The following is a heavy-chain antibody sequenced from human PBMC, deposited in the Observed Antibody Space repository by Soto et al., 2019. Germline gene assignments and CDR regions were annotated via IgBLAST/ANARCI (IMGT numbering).Heavy chain of an antibody. Sequence: GGSLRLSCAASGFTVSRYAFHWARQAPGKGLEWVAVISNDGNNKYYADSVKGRFTISRDDSKNTLYLQMHSLGAEDTAVYYCAKDPEGCGVVWFDYWGQGTLVTVSS. CDR2: ISNDGNNK. CDR1: GFTVSRYA. CDR3: AKDPEGCGVVWFDY. J-gene: IGHJ4*02. V-gene: IGHV3-30*18. D-gene: IGHD3-3*01.